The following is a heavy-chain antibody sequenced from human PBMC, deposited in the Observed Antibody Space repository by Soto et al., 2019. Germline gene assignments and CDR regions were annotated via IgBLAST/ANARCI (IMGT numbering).Heavy chain of an antibody. CDR3: ASGVVVVITEGYHYYYYGMDV. V-gene: IGHV1-69*13. J-gene: IGHJ6*02. CDR2: IIPIFGTA. D-gene: IGHD3-22*01. CDR1: GGTFSSCA. Sequence: SVKVSCKASGGTFSSCAISWVRQAPGQGLEWMGCIIPIFGTANYAQKFQGRVTITADESTSTAYMELSSLRSEDTAVYYCASGVVVVITEGYHYYYYGMDVWGQGTTVTVSS.